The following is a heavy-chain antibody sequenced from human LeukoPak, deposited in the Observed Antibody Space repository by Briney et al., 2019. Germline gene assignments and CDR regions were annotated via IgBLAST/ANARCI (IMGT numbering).Heavy chain of an antibody. D-gene: IGHD3-3*01. CDR3: ARGAIFGVVITRSAFDI. Sequence: GGSLRLSCAASGFTLSRYSMNWVRQAPGKGLEWVSSISSGSSYIYYAGSVKGRFTISRDNAKNSLYLQMNSLRAEDTAVYYCARGAIFGVVITRSAFDIWGQGTMVTVSS. V-gene: IGHV3-21*01. CDR1: GFTLSRYS. CDR2: ISSGSSYI. J-gene: IGHJ3*02.